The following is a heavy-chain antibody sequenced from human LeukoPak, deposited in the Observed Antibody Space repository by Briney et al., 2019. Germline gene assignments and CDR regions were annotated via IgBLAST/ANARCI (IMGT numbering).Heavy chain of an antibody. J-gene: IGHJ6*03. CDR1: GGSISSSNW. CDR2: IYHSGST. CDR3: ARTTEGYCSGGSCYYYYYYMDV. Sequence: SGTLSLTCAVSGGSISSSNWWSWVRQPPGKGLEWIGEIYHSGSTNYNPSLKSRVTISVDTSKNQFSLKLRFVTPADTAVYYCARTTEGYCSGGSCYYYYYYMDVWGKGTTVTVSS. V-gene: IGHV4-4*02. D-gene: IGHD2-15*01.